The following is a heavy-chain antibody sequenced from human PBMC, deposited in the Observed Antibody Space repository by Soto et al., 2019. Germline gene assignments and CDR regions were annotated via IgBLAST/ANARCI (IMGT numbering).Heavy chain of an antibody. V-gene: IGHV3-13*05. CDR3: ARGSYSYGYDAFDI. J-gene: IGHJ3*02. D-gene: IGHD5-18*01. CDR1: GFPYSSYD. CDR2: IGTAGDP. Sequence: PGGSLRVSFAASGFPYSSYDMHWVRQATGKGLEWVSAIGTAGDPYYPGSVKGRFTISRENAKNSLYLQMNSLRAGDTAVYYCARGSYSYGYDAFDIWGQGTMVTVSS.